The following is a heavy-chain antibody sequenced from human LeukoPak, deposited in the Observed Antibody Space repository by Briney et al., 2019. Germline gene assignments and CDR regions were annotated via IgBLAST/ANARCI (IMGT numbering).Heavy chain of an antibody. CDR2: IKQDGSGQ. CDR1: GFIFSSYW. Sequence: GGSLRLSCAASGFIFSSYWMSWVRQAPGKGLEWVANIKQDGSGQYYVDSVKGRFTISRDNAKNSLFLQMNSLRGEDTAVYYCTREYLTVSYFDYWGQGTLVTVSS. D-gene: IGHD4-11*01. V-gene: IGHV3-7*05. CDR3: TREYLTVSYFDY. J-gene: IGHJ4*02.